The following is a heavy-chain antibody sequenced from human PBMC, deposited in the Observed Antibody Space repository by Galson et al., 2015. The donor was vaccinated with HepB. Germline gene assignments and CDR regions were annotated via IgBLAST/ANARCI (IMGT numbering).Heavy chain of an antibody. CDR1: GGTFSSYA. V-gene: IGHV1-69*10. CDR3: ARGPVLEFDGYSYGPFDY. CDR2: IIPIFGIA. Sequence: SVKVSCKASGGTFSSYAISWVRQAPGQGLEWMGGIIPIFGIANYAQKFQGRVTITADKSTSTAYMELSSLRSEDTAVYYCARGPVLEFDGYSYGPFDYWGQGTLVTVSS. D-gene: IGHD5-18*01. J-gene: IGHJ4*02.